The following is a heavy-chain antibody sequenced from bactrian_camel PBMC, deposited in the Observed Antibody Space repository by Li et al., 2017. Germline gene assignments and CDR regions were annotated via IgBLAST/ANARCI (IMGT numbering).Heavy chain of an antibody. CDR1: GYTFSVAS. V-gene: IGHV3S6*01. J-gene: IGHJ4*01. D-gene: IGHD7*01. CDR3: AAGDHAGNWCELDDFVH. Sequence: HVQLVESGGGSVQAGGSLRPSCAASGYTFSVASMAWFRQGPGNGREGVAGIYTGGGDGHYADAVKGRFTITQDNAKNTVYLQMTSLKPEDSGVYVCAAGDHAGNWCELDDFVHWGQGTQVTVS. CDR2: IYTGGGDG.